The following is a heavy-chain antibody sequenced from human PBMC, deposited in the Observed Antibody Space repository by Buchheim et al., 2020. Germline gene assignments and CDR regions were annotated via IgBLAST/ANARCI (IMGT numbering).Heavy chain of an antibody. CDR3: ASYDSSGYYFDY. J-gene: IGHJ4*02. D-gene: IGHD3-22*01. CDR2: ISYDGSNK. V-gene: IGHV3-30*04. Sequence: VQLVESGGGLVQPGRSLRLSCAASGFTFSSYAMHWVRQAPGKGLEWVAVISYDGSNKYYADSVKGRFTISRDNSKNTLYLQMNSLRAEDTAVYYCASYDSSGYYFDYWGQGTL. CDR1: GFTFSSYA.